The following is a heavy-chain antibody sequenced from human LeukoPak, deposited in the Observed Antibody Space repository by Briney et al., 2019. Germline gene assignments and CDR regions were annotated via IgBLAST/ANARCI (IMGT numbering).Heavy chain of an antibody. CDR1: GASITNYH. D-gene: IGHD3-9*01. V-gene: IGHV4-59*01. J-gene: IGHJ2*01. Sequence: SETLSLTCTVFGASITNYHWTWIRQPPGKGLEWIGYMHYSGFTSYMPSLKSRVTISVDTSKNQLSLKLNSVTAADTAVYFCARDAETGWYFDLWGRGTLVTVSS. CDR3: ARDAETGWYFDL. CDR2: MHYSGFT.